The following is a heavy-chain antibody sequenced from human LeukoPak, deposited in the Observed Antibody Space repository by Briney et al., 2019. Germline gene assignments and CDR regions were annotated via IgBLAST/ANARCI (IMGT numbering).Heavy chain of an antibody. CDR1: GYTFTSYG. D-gene: IGHD2-15*01. CDR3: ARFQWSAPPRTGLDY. V-gene: IGHV1-18*01. Sequence: ASVKVSCKASGYTFTSYGISWVRQAPGQGLEWMGWISAYNGNTNYAQKLQGRVTMTTATSTSTAYMELRSLRSDDTAVYYCARFQWSAPPRTGLDYWGQGTLVTVSS. J-gene: IGHJ4*02. CDR2: ISAYNGNT.